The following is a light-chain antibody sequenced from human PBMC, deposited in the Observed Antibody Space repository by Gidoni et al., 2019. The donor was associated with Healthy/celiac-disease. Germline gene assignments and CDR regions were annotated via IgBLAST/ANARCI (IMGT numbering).Light chain of an antibody. CDR1: KLGDKY. V-gene: IGLV3-1*01. J-gene: IGLJ2*01. CDR2: QDS. CDR3: QAWDSSTVV. Sequence: SYELTQPPSVSLSPGQTASITCSGDKLGDKYACWYQQKPGQSPVLVIYQDSKRPSGIPERFSGSNSGNTATLTISGIQAMDEADYYCQAWDSSTVVFGGGTKLTVL.